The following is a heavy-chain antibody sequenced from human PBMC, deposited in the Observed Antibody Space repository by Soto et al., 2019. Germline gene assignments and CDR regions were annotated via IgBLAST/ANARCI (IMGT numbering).Heavy chain of an antibody. CDR2: IYYSGST. V-gene: IGHV4-59*01. CDR3: ARGGYYGSGSSSY. J-gene: IGHJ4*02. CDR1: GGSISSYY. Sequence: SETLSLTCTVSGGSISSYYWSWIRQPPGKGLEWIGYIYYSGSTNYNPSLKSRVTISVDTSKNQFSLKLSSVTAADTAVYYCARGGYYGSGSSSYWGQGTLVTVSS. D-gene: IGHD3-10*01.